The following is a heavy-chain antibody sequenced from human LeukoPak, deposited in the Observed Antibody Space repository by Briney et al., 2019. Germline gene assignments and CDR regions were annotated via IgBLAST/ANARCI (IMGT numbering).Heavy chain of an antibody. CDR3: AKDRNYYGFYGMDV. CDR1: GFTVSSSY. J-gene: IGHJ6*02. CDR2: SYPDGSL. Sequence: GGSLRLSCAGSGFTVSSSYVSWVRQAPKRGLEWDSVSYPDGSLYYPDSVKGRFTISRDNSKNTLYLQMNSLRAEDTAVYYCAKDRNYYGFYGMDVWGQGTTVTVSS. V-gene: IGHV3-53*01.